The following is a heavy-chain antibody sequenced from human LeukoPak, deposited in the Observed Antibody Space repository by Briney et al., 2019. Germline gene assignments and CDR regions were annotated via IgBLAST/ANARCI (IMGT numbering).Heavy chain of an antibody. Sequence: GGSLRLSCAASGFTFDDYAMHWVRHAPGKGLEWVSGINWNSGSIDYAESVKGRFTISRDNAKNSLYLQMNSLRAEDTALYYCAKDMMAIVGGTTSAFDMWGQGTMVTVSS. J-gene: IGHJ3*02. CDR3: AKDMMAIVGGTTSAFDM. CDR1: GFTFDDYA. V-gene: IGHV3-9*01. D-gene: IGHD1-26*01. CDR2: INWNSGSI.